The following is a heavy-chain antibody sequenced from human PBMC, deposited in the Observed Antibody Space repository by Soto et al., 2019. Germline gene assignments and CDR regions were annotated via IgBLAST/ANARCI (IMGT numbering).Heavy chain of an antibody. CDR3: ARNRIVATIRAQYNWFDP. J-gene: IGHJ5*02. D-gene: IGHD5-12*01. CDR2: IIPIFGTA. Sequence: SVKVSCKASGGTFSSYAISWVRQAPGQGLEWMGGIIPIFGTANYAQKFQGRVTITADESTSTAYMELSSLRSEDTAVYYCARNRIVATIRAQYNWFDPWGQGTLVTVSS. CDR1: GGTFSSYA. V-gene: IGHV1-69*13.